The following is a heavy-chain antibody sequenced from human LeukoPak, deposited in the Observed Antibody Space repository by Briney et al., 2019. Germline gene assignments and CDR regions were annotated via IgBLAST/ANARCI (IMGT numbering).Heavy chain of an antibody. V-gene: IGHV3-23*01. D-gene: IGHD3-10*01. CDR1: GFTFSSYA. Sequence: GGSLRLSCAASGFTFSSYAMSWVRQAPGKGLEWVSGISGSGTSAYYADSVKGRFTISRDNSKNTLYLQMNSLRAEDTAVYYCAKLWAMVQDLGGYWGQGTLVTVSS. CDR2: ISGSGTSA. J-gene: IGHJ4*02. CDR3: AKLWAMVQDLGGY.